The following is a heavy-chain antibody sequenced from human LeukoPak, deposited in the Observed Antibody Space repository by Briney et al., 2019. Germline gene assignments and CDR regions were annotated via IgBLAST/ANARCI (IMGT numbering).Heavy chain of an antibody. CDR2: IYTSGST. CDR1: GGSIGSYY. J-gene: IGHJ5*01. V-gene: IGHV4-4*07. CDR3: ARDARIAADNWFDS. Sequence: SETLSLTCTVSGGSIGSYYRSWIRQPAGKGLEWIGRIYTSGSTNHNPSLKSRVTMSVDTSKNQFSLKLSSVTAADTAVYYCARDARIAADNWFDSWGQGTLVTVSS. D-gene: IGHD6-13*01.